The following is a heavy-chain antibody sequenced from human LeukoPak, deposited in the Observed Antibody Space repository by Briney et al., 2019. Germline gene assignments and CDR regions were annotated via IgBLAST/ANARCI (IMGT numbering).Heavy chain of an antibody. J-gene: IGHJ4*02. CDR3: AKDFGRAIDYVWGSYRYPSLGY. CDR1: GFTFSSYA. CDR2: SSGSGGST. D-gene: IGHD3-16*02. Sequence: PGGSLRLSCAASGFTFSSYAMSWVRQAPGKGLEWVSASSGSGGSTYYADSVKGRFTISRDNSKNTLYLQMNSLRAEDTAVYYCAKDFGRAIDYVWGSYRYPSLGYWGQGTLVTVSS. V-gene: IGHV3-23*01.